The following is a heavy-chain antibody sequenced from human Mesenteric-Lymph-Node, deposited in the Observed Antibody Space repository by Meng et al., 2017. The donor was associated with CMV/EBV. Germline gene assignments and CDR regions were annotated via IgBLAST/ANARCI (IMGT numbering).Heavy chain of an antibody. CDR2: MNNDGTTI. D-gene: IGHD1-14*01. CDR3: ATAGNYYFGN. J-gene: IGHJ4*02. V-gene: IGHV3-74*01. CDR1: GFSFDDYA. Sequence: GESLKISCAASGFSFDDYAMHWVRQAPGKGLVWVSRMNNDGTTINYADSVRGRFTISRDNAKNTLYLQMNSLRDEDTAFYYCATAGNYYFGNWGQGTLVTVSS.